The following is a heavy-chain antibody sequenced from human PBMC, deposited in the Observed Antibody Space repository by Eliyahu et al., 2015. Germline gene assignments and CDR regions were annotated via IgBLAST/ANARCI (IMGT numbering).Heavy chain of an antibody. J-gene: IGHJ6*02. CDR3: ARDTRIAVAGTSTQTRYYYYGMDV. CDR1: GFTFSTYD. CDR2: IGTAGDT. D-gene: IGHD6-19*01. V-gene: IGHV3-13*01. Sequence: EVQLVESGGGLVQPGGSLRLSCAASGFTFSTYDXHWVPQATGKGLEWVSAIGTAGDTYYPGSVKGRFTISRENAKNSLYLQMNSLRAGDTAVYYCARDTRIAVAGTSTQTRYYYYGMDVWGQGTTVTVSS.